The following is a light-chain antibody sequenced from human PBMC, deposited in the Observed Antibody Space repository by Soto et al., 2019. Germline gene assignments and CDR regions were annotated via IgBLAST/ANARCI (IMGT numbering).Light chain of an antibody. CDR2: GAS. Sequence: EIFLTQSPGTLSLSPGERATLSCRASESLSNSYLAWYQQKPGQAPRLLIYGASRRATDLPDRFSGSGSGTDFSLTISTLEPEDFALYYCQQYARSPWTFGQGTKVEVK. J-gene: IGKJ1*01. V-gene: IGKV3-20*01. CDR3: QQYARSPWT. CDR1: ESLSNSY.